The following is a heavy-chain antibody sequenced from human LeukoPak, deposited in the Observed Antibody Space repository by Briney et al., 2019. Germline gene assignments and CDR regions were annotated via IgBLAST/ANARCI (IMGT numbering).Heavy chain of an antibody. CDR1: GGSISSYY. Sequence: PSETLSLTCTVSGGSISSYYWSWIRQPPGKGLEWIGYIYYSGSTNYNPSLKSRVTISVDTSKNQFSLKLSSVTAADTAVYYCARVLWTAVAGTCLDYWGQGTLVTVSS. J-gene: IGHJ4*02. D-gene: IGHD6-19*01. CDR3: ARVLWTAVAGTCLDY. V-gene: IGHV4-59*01. CDR2: IYYSGST.